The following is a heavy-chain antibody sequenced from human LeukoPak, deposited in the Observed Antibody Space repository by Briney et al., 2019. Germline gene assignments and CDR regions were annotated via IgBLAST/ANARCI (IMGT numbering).Heavy chain of an antibody. CDR1: GGSISSYY. D-gene: IGHD3-9*01. V-gene: IGHV4-59*08. CDR3: ARQGYDILTGYIDAFDI. Sequence: SETLSLTCTVSGGSISSYYWSWIRQPPGKGLEWIGYISYSGSTNYNPSLKSRVTISIDTSKNQFSLKLRSVTAADTAIYYCARQGYDILTGYIDAFDIWGRGTMVTVSS. CDR2: ISYSGST. J-gene: IGHJ3*02.